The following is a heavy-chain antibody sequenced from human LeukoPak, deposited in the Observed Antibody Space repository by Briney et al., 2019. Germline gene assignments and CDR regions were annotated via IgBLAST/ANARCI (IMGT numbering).Heavy chain of an antibody. CDR1: GFTFSSSS. Sequence: GGSLRLSCAASGFTFSSSSMNSVRQTPGKGLERISYISSSSSTIYYADSVKGRFTISRDNAKNSLFLQMNSLRAEDTAVYYCARDSRWAGLSEYFQHWGQGTLVTVSS. J-gene: IGHJ1*01. CDR3: ARDSRWAGLSEYFQH. V-gene: IGHV3-48*04. CDR2: ISSSSSTI. D-gene: IGHD3/OR15-3a*01.